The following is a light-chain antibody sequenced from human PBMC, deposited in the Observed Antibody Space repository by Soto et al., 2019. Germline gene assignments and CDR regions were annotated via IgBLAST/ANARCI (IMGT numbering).Light chain of an antibody. Sequence: DRITITCRASQAINNEFAWYQQRPGEAPKLLIYYASILESGVPSRFSGSGSGTDFTLTIGSLQPEDFATYYCQLFRTYPTFGAGTKVDIK. CDR1: QAINNE. V-gene: IGKV1-13*02. J-gene: IGKJ4*01. CDR2: YAS. CDR3: QLFRTYPT.